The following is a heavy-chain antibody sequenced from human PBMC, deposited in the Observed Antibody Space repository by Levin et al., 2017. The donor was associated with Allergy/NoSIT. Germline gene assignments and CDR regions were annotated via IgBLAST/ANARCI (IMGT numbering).Heavy chain of an antibody. CDR3: ASPYRTGYYYYGMDV. J-gene: IGHJ6*02. CDR2: IWYDGSKK. V-gene: IGHV3-33*01. CDR1: GFSFSNYA. Sequence: LSLTCAASGFSFSNYAMHWVRQAPAKGLEWVAVIWYDGSKKYYGDPVKGRFTIPRANSKTPLYLQMNSLRAEDTAVYYCASPYRTGYYYYGMDVWGQGTTVTVSS. D-gene: IGHD1-14*01.